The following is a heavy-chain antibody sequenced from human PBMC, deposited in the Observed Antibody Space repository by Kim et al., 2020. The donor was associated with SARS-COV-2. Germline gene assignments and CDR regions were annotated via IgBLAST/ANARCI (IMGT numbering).Heavy chain of an antibody. D-gene: IGHD5-12*01. Sequence: SVKVSCKASGGTFSSYAISWVRQAPGQGLEWMGRIIPILGIANYAQKFQGRVTITADKSTSTAYMELSSLRSEDTAVYYCARREMATITGDDYWGQGTLVTVSS. J-gene: IGHJ4*02. CDR2: IIPILGIA. CDR3: ARREMATITGDDY. CDR1: GGTFSSYA. V-gene: IGHV1-69*04.